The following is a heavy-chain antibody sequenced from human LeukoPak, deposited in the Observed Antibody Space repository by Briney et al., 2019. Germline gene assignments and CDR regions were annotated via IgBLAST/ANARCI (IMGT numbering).Heavy chain of an antibody. D-gene: IGHD1-14*01. CDR3: ARRNRDKAISLDL. V-gene: IGHV5-10-1*01. CDR1: GYSFTNYW. J-gene: IGHJ2*01. Sequence: GESLRISCEGSGYSFTNYWISWVRQMPGRGLDWMGRIDPSASQTNYNPSFRGHVTISVDKSISTAYLQRSSLKASDTAIYYCARRNRDKAISLDLWGRGTVVTVSS. CDR2: IDPSASQT.